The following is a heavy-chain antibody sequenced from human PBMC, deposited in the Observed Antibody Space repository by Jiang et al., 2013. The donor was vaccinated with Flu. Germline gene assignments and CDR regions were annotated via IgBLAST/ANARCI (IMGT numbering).Heavy chain of an antibody. V-gene: IGHV1-24*01. Sequence: GAEVKKPGASVKVSCKVSGYTLTELSMHWVRQAPGKGLEWMGGFDPEDGETIYAQKFQGRVTMTEDTSTDTAYMELSSLRSEDTAVYYCATVWRDCGGDCYSRYYFDYWAREPWSPSPQ. CDR1: GYTLTELS. J-gene: IGHJ4*02. D-gene: IGHD2-21*01. CDR3: ATVWRDCGGDCYSRYYFDY. CDR2: FDPEDGET.